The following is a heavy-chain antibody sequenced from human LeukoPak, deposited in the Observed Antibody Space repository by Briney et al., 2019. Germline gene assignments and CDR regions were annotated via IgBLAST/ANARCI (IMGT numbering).Heavy chain of an antibody. Sequence: GESLKISCKGSGYSFTNYWIGWVRQMPGKGLEWMGIIYPDDSDTRYSPSFQGQVTISADKSISTAYLQWSSLKSSDTATYYCATYHSGTSGDWFDPWGQGTLVTVSS. CDR3: ATYHSGTSGDWFDP. J-gene: IGHJ5*02. CDR1: GYSFTNYW. D-gene: IGHD1-26*01. CDR2: IYPDDSDT. V-gene: IGHV5-51*01.